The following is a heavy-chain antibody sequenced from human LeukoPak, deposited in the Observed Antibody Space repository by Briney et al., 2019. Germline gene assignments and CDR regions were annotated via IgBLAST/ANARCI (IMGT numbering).Heavy chain of an antibody. CDR3: ARGGIADGGHQNWLDP. J-gene: IGHJ5*02. CDR2: INHSGST. CDR1: GGSFSGYY. Sequence: SETLSLTCAVYGGSFSGYYWSWIRQPPGKGLEWIGEINHSGSTNYNPSLKSRVTISVDTSKNQFSLKLSSVTAADTAVYYCARGGIADGGHQNWLDPWGQGTLVTVYS. V-gene: IGHV4-34*01. D-gene: IGHD6-13*01.